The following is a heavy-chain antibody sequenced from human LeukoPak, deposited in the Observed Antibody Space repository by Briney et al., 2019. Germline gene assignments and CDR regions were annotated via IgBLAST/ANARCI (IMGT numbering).Heavy chain of an antibody. CDR1: GYTFTGYY. J-gene: IGHJ6*03. CDR3: AREGGYSGYDLDYYYMDV. D-gene: IGHD5-12*01. V-gene: IGHV1-2*02. Sequence: ASVKVSCKASGYTFTGYYMHWVRQAPGQGLEWMGWINPNSGGTNYAQKFQGRVTMTRDTSISTAYMELSRLRSDDTAVYYCAREGGYSGYDLDYYYMDVWGKGTTVTVSS. CDR2: INPNSGGT.